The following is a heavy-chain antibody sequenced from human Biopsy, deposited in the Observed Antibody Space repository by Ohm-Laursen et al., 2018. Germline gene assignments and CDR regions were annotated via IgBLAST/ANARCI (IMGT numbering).Heavy chain of an antibody. J-gene: IGHJ3*02. CDR2: ISTYNDDT. D-gene: IGHD3-3*01. Sequence: ASVTASRKTSGYSFTAYAISWVRQAPGQGLEWMGWISTYNDDTNIAQKFQGRVSMTTDTSTRTAYMELRSLRSGDTAIYFCARDPGYDFWSGSDPFDIWGQGTLVTVS. V-gene: IGHV1-18*04. CDR1: GYSFTAYA. CDR3: ARDPGYDFWSGSDPFDI.